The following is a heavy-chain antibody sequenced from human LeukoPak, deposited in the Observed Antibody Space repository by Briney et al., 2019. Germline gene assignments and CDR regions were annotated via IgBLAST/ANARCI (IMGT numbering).Heavy chain of an antibody. Sequence: GGSLRLSCAASGFTFDDYGMSWVRQAPGKGLEWVSYIRSSGTTIHYADSVKGRFTISRDNAKNSLYLQMNSLRAEDTAVYYCARDRGAVTDVFDYWGQGALVTVSS. D-gene: IGHD6-19*01. J-gene: IGHJ4*02. CDR2: IRSSGTTI. CDR1: GFTFDDYG. V-gene: IGHV3-11*04. CDR3: ARDRGAVTDVFDY.